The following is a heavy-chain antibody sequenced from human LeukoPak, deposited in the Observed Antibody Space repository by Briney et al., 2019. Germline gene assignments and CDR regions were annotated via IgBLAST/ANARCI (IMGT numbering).Heavy chain of an antibody. CDR1: GGTFSSYA. CDR2: IIPIFGTA. D-gene: IGHD3-22*01. V-gene: IGHV1-69*01. CDR3: AREDYYYDSSGYHYYFDY. Sequence: SVKVSCKASGGTFSSYAISWVRQAPGQGLEWMGGIIPIFGTANYAQKFQGRVTITADESTSTAYMELSSLRSEDTAVYYCAREDYYYDSSGYHYYFDYWGQGTLVTVSS. J-gene: IGHJ4*02.